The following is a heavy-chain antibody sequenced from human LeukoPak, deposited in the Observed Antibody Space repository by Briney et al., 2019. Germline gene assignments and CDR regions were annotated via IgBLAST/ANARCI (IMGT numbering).Heavy chain of an antibody. Sequence: GESLKISCKGSGYSLTSYWIGWVRQMPGKGLEWMGIIYPGDSDTRYSPSFQGQVTISADKSISTAYLQWSSLKASDTAMYYCARHPYYYDSSGPYYYYGMDIWGQGTTVTVSS. J-gene: IGHJ6*02. CDR1: GYSLTSYW. D-gene: IGHD3-22*01. V-gene: IGHV5-51*01. CDR3: ARHPYYYDSSGPYYYYGMDI. CDR2: IYPGDSDT.